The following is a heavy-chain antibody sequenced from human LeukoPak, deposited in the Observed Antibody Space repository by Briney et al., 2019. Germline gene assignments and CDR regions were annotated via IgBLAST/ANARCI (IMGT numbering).Heavy chain of an antibody. CDR3: ARENNFWSGSTNWFDP. D-gene: IGHD3-3*01. J-gene: IGHJ5*02. Sequence: SGTLSLTCTVSGGSISSYYWSWIRQPPGKGLEWIGYIYYSGSTNYNPSLKSRVTISVDTSKNQFSLKLSSVTAADTAVYYCARENNFWSGSTNWFDPWGQGTLVTVSS. V-gene: IGHV4-59*01. CDR1: GGSISSYY. CDR2: IYYSGST.